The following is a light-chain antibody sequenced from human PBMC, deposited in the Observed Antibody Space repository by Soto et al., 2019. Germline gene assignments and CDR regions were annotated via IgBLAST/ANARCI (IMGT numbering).Light chain of an antibody. CDR1: SGDIGAFKY. V-gene: IGLV2-8*01. Sequence: QSVLTQPPSASGSPGESVTISCTGSSGDIGAFKYVSWFQQFPGKAPKLIIYEVTERPSGVPGRFSGSKSDTTASLTVSGLQPDDEGIYFCSAYAGFNNLLFGGGTKLTVL. CDR2: EVT. CDR3: SAYAGFNNLL. J-gene: IGLJ2*01.